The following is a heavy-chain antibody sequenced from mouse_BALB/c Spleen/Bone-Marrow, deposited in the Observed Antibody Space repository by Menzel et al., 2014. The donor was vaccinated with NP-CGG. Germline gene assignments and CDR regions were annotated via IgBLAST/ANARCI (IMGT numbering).Heavy chain of an antibody. J-gene: IGHJ3*01. CDR3: SRLGYYGGFAY. CDR1: GFDFSRYW. D-gene: IGHD2-3*01. V-gene: IGHV4-1*02. CDR2: INPDSSTI. Sequence: EVHLVESGGGLVQPGGSLKLSCAASGFDFSRYWMSWVRQAPGKGLEWIGEINPDSSTINYTPSLKYKFIISRDNAKNTLYLQMRKVRSEDTALYYCSRLGYYGGFAYWGQGTLVTVSA.